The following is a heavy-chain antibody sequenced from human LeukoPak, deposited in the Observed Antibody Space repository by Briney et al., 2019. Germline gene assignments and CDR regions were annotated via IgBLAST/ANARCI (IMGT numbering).Heavy chain of an antibody. CDR2: IYYTGST. J-gene: IGHJ4*02. Sequence: SETLSLTCTVSGGSISRYYWSWIRQPPGKGLEWVGYIYYTGSTNYNPSLKSRVTISVDTSKNQFSLKLSSVTAADTAVYYCASGMVNFDYWGQGALVTVSS. V-gene: IGHV4-59*01. CDR3: ASGMVNFDY. D-gene: IGHD4/OR15-4a*01. CDR1: GGSISRYY.